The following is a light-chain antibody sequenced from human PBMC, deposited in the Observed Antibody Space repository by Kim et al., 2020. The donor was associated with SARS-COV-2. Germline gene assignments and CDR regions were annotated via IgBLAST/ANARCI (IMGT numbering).Light chain of an antibody. Sequence: ASSERATLSCRASQSVSDSYLAWYQQKPGKAPSLLVYGASSRATGIPDRFSGSGSGTDFTLTISRLEPEDFAVYYCQQYGSSPQTFGQGTKVDIK. V-gene: IGKV3-20*01. J-gene: IGKJ1*01. CDR2: GAS. CDR1: QSVSDSY. CDR3: QQYGSSPQT.